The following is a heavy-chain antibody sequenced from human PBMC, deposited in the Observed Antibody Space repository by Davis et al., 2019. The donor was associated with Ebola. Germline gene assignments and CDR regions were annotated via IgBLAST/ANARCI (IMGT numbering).Heavy chain of an antibody. CDR2: LGGSGESP. CDR1: GFPSRSYG. J-gene: IGHJ5*02. CDR3: AKDNCGADCYWLLNP. D-gene: IGHD2-21*01. Sequence: PGGPRRLSVQASGFPSRSYGMHWVHQAPARGLERIPALGGSGESPYYADSVKGRFTISRDNSKNTVYLQMKSLRADDTAVYYCAKDNCGADCYWLLNPCGQGTLVTVSS. V-gene: IGHV3-23*01.